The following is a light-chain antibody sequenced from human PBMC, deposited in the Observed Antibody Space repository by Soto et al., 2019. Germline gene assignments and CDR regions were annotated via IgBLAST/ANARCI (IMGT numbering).Light chain of an antibody. CDR2: EVR. J-gene: IGLJ3*02. Sequence: QSALTQPASVSGSPGQSITISCTGTSSDVGGHNYVSWYQQHPGKAPKLLIYEVRVRPSGVSIRFSGSKSANTASLTISGLQAEDEADYYCSSYTSSGTYVLFGGGTKRTVL. V-gene: IGLV2-14*01. CDR3: SSYTSSGTYVL. CDR1: SSDVGGHNY.